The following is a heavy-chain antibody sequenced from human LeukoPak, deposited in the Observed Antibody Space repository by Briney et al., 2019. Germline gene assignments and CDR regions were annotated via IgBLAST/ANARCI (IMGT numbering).Heavy chain of an antibody. CDR2: ISYDGSNK. CDR3: AKGSSLCY. V-gene: IGHV3-30*18. CDR1: GFTFSGYG. J-gene: IGHJ4*02. D-gene: IGHD6-19*01. Sequence: GGSLRLSCAASGFTFSGYGMHWVRQAPGKGLEWVAVISYDGSNKYYADSVKGRFTISRDNSKNTLYLQMNSLRAEDTAVYYCAKGSSLCYWGQGTLVTVSS.